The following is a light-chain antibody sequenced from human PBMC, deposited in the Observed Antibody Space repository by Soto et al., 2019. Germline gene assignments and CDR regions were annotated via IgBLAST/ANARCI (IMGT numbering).Light chain of an antibody. CDR3: QQYYSIPWT. V-gene: IGKV4-1*01. CDR1: QSVLYNSNNDSY. CDR2: WAS. J-gene: IGKJ1*01. Sequence: DIVMTQTPDSLAVSLGERATINCRSSQSVLYNSNNDSYLTWYQQKPGQSPKVLIYWASTRESGVPDRFSRSGSGTDFTLTISSLQAEDVAVYYCQQYYSIPWTFGQGTKVDIK.